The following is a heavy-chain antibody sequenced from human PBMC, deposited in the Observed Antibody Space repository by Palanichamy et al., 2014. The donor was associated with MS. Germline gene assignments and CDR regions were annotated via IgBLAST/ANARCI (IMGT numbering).Heavy chain of an antibody. CDR2: IYSSGTT. D-gene: IGHD6-19*01. V-gene: IGHV4-59*01. Sequence: QVQLQESGPGLVKPSETLSLTCTVSGGSISSYHWSWIRQPPGKGLEWIGYIYSSGTTNYNPSLKSRVTMSVDTSKNQISLNLSSVTAADTAVYYCARVTGYSSGVFDYWGHGTLVTVSS. CDR3: ARVTGYSSGVFDY. CDR1: GGSISSYH. J-gene: IGHJ4*01.